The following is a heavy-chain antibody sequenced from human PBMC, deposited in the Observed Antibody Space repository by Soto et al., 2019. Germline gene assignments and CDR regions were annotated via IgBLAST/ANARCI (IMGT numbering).Heavy chain of an antibody. CDR3: ARRTQTSGWRHCFDY. Sequence: GASVKVSCKTSGYSFTTYGLSWVRQAPGRGLEWVGWISGYNGNTNYAQKFQGTVILTTDTPTTTGYMEIKSLSSDDTAVYYCARRTQTSGWRHCFDYWGQGTLVTVSS. CDR1: GYSFTTYG. V-gene: IGHV1-18*01. CDR2: ISGYNGNT. J-gene: IGHJ4*02. D-gene: IGHD6-19*01.